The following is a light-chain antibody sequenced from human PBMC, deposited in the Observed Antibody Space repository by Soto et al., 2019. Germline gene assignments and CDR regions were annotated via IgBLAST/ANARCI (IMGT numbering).Light chain of an antibody. CDR3: CSYAGSYV. Sequence: QSALTQPRSVSGSPGQSVTISCTGTSSDVGGYNYFSWYQQHPGKAPKLMIYDVSKRPSGVPDRFSGSKSGNTASLTISGLQAEDEADYYCCSYAGSYVFGTGTKVTVL. CDR2: DVS. V-gene: IGLV2-11*01. J-gene: IGLJ1*01. CDR1: SSDVGGYNY.